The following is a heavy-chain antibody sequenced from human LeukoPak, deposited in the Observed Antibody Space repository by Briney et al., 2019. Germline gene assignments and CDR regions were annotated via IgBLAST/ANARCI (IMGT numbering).Heavy chain of an antibody. Sequence: SETPSLTCTVSGGSISSSSWYWDWIRQPPGKGLEWIGTIYYTGSTYYNPSLKSRVTISVDTSKDQFSLKLSSVTAADTAVYYCARLYCGGECYSGYFDYWGQGTLVTVSS. J-gene: IGHJ4*02. CDR1: GGSISSSSWY. D-gene: IGHD2-21*01. V-gene: IGHV4-39*01. CDR3: ARLYCGGECYSGYFDY. CDR2: IYYTGST.